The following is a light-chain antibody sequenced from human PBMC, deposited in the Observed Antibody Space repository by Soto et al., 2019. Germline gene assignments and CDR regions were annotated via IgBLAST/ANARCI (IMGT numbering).Light chain of an antibody. V-gene: IGKV1-39*01. CDR2: SAS. J-gene: IGKJ3*01. CDR1: QSISSS. Sequence: DIQMTQSPSSLSASVGDRVTITCRASQSISSSLNWYQQRLGKAPKLLIYSASSLQIGVPSRFSGSGSGTDFTLTISSLQPEDFATYYCQQSYSTPLFTFGPGTKVDFK. CDR3: QQSYSTPLFT.